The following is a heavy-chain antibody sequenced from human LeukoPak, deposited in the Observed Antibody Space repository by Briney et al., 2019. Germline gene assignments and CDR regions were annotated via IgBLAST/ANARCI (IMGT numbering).Heavy chain of an antibody. Sequence: GGSLRLSCAASGSTFSSYAMSWVRQAPGKGLEWVSAISGSGGSTYYADSVKGRFTISRDNSKNTLYLQMNSLRAEDTAVYYCARGVVVPSARPYYFDYWGQGTLVTVSS. V-gene: IGHV3-23*01. CDR3: ARGVVVPSARPYYFDY. D-gene: IGHD2-2*02. J-gene: IGHJ4*02. CDR2: ISGSGGST. CDR1: GSTFSSYA.